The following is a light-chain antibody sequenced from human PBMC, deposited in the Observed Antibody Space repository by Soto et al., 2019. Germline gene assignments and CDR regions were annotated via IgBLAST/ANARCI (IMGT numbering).Light chain of an antibody. J-gene: IGKJ3*01. V-gene: IGKV1-39*01. CDR3: QQTYSSPQFT. CDR2: TTS. CDR1: QSISNS. Sequence: IQMTQSPSSLSASVGDRVTISCRASQSISNSLNWYQQKPGRAPNLLIYTTSSLQRGVSSRFRGSGSGTEFTPTISSLQPEHFATYYCQQTYSSPQFTFGPGTIVDF.